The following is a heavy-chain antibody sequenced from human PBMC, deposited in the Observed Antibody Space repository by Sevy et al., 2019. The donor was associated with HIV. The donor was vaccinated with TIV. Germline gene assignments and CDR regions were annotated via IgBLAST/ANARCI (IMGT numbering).Heavy chain of an antibody. Sequence: GGSLRLSCAASGFTFSNAWMSWVRQAPGKGLEWVGRIKSKTDGGTTDYAAPVKGRFTISRDDSKNTLYLQMNSLKTEDTAVYYGTTERNPLGYCSSTSCYAYGPLDYWGQGTLVTVSS. D-gene: IGHD2-2*01. J-gene: IGHJ4*02. CDR3: TTERNPLGYCSSTSCYAYGPLDY. V-gene: IGHV3-15*01. CDR2: IKSKTDGGTT. CDR1: GFTFSNAW.